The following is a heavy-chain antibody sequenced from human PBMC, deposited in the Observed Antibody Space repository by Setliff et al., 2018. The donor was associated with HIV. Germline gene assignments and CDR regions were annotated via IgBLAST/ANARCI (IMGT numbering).Heavy chain of an antibody. CDR2: ITWNGGRT. CDR3: AKDASITGTSYYFDY. J-gene: IGHJ4*01. CDR1: GFTFDEYA. V-gene: IGHV3-43D*04. D-gene: IGHD1-20*01. Sequence: PGGSLSLSCAASGFTFDEYAMHWVRQSPGKGLEWVSLITWNGGRTSYADSVKGRFTISRDNSKNSLFPQMSSLRVEDTALYYCAKDASITGTSYYFDYWCHGTLVT.